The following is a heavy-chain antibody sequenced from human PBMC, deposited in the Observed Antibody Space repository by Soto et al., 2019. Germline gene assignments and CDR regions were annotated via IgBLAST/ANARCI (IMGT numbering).Heavy chain of an antibody. CDR3: ARESDILTGYPNTSCGY. Sequence: ASVKVSCKASGYTFTSYGISWVRQAPGQGLEWMGWISAYNGNTNYAQKLQGRVTMTTDTSTSTAYMELRSLRSDDTAVYYCARESDILTGYPNTSCGYWGQGTLVTVSS. CDR2: ISAYNGNT. D-gene: IGHD3-9*01. J-gene: IGHJ4*02. V-gene: IGHV1-18*01. CDR1: GYTFTSYG.